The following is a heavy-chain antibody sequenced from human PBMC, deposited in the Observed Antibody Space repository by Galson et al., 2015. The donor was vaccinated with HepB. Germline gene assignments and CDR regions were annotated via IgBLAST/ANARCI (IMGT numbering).Heavy chain of an antibody. V-gene: IGHV3-74*01. CDR2: INSDGSST. Sequence: CLRLSCAASGFTFSSYWMHWVRQAPGKGLVWVSRINSDGSSTSYADSVKGRFTISRDNAKNTLYLQMNSLRAEDTAVYYCARAHTTERYSSGLVGYWGQGTLVTVSS. CDR3: ARAHTTERYSSGLVGY. J-gene: IGHJ4*02. D-gene: IGHD6-19*01. CDR1: GFTFSSYW.